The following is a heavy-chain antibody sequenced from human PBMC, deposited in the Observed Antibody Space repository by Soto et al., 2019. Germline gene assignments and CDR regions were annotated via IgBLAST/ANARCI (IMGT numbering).Heavy chain of an antibody. J-gene: IGHJ4*02. CDR1: GGSISSYY. V-gene: IGHV4-59*01. D-gene: IGHD3-10*01. Sequence: SETLSLTCTVPGGSISSYYWGWIRRPPGKGLEGVGYIYYSATPTHHPSLTSRPTIPVDTPKNQSPPTLSSVTPADTAVYYCARGVRGVISDYWGQGTLVTVSS. CDR3: ARGVRGVISDY. CDR2: IYYSATP.